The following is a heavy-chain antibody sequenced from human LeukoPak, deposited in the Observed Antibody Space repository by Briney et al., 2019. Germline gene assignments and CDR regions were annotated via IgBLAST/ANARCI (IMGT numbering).Heavy chain of an antibody. CDR2: IKEDGNVI. V-gene: IGHV3-7*05. J-gene: IGHJ5*02. CDR1: GFSFSNYC. Sequence: PGESLRLSCAASGFSFSNYCMSWVRQAPGKGLEWVGNIKEDGNVIYYVDSVKGRFTISRDNAKDSLYLQMNSLRAEDTAVYYCARDLGASQHLSWFGPWGQGTLVTVSS. CDR3: ARDLGASQHLSWFGP. D-gene: IGHD1-26*01.